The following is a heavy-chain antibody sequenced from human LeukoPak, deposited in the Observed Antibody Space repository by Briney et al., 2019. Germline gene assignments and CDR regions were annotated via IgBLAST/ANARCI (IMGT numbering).Heavy chain of an antibody. J-gene: IGHJ4*02. CDR1: GFTFSSYA. CDR2: ISGSGSNT. Sequence: PGGSLRLSCAASGFTFSSYAMTWVRQAPGMGLEWVSAISGSGSNTYYADSVKGRFTISRDNTKNSLFLQLNSLRAEDTAVYYCARDSPSRFLDFWGQGTLVTVSS. D-gene: IGHD3-3*01. CDR3: ARDSPSRFLDF. V-gene: IGHV3-23*01.